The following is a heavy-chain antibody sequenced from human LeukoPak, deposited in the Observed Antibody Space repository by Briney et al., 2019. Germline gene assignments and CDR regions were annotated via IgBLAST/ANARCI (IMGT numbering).Heavy chain of an antibody. V-gene: IGHV1-2*02. J-gene: IGHJ5*02. CDR1: GYTFTGYY. D-gene: IGHD3-3*01. Sequence: ASVKVSCKASGYTFTGYYIHWVRQAPGQGLEWMGWINPNSGGTNYAQKFQGRVTMTRDTSISTAYMELSRLRSDDTAVYYCARDRSAFGFWSGYYFNWFDPWGQGTLVTVSS. CDR3: ARDRSAFGFWSGYYFNWFDP. CDR2: INPNSGGT.